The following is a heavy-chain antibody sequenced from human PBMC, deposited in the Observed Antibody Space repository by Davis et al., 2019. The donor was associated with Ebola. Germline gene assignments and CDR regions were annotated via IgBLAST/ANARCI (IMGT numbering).Heavy chain of an antibody. J-gene: IGHJ4*02. CDR2: ISYDGSNK. CDR1: GFTFSSYA. Sequence: GGSLRLSCAASGFTFSSYAMHWVRQAPGKGLEWVAVISYDGSNKYYAAPVKGRFTIPRDNSKNTLYLQMNSLRAEDTAVYYCARDLSLVDYGDYGLDYWGQGTLVTVSS. V-gene: IGHV3-30-3*01. D-gene: IGHD4-17*01. CDR3: ARDLSLVDYGDYGLDY.